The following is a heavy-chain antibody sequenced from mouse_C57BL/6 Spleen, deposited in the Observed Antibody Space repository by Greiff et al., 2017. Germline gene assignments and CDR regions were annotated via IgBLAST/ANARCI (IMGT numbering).Heavy chain of an antibody. Sequence: QVQLQQPGAELVRPGTSVKLSCKASGYTFTSYWMHWVKQRPGQGLEWIGVIDPSESYTNYNQKFKGKATLTVDTSSSTAYMQLSSLTSEDSAVYYCARSYYYGSSEAWFAYWGQGTLVTVSA. CDR2: IDPSESYT. CDR3: ARSYYYGSSEAWFAY. CDR1: GYTFTSYW. J-gene: IGHJ3*01. D-gene: IGHD1-1*01. V-gene: IGHV1-59*01.